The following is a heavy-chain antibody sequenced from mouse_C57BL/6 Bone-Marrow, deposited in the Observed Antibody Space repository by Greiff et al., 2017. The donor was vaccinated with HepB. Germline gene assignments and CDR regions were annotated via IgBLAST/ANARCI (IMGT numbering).Heavy chain of an antibody. CDR1: GYTFTDYE. CDR2: IDPETGGT. J-gene: IGHJ3*01. V-gene: IGHV1-15*01. D-gene: IGHD2-2*01. Sequence: VQRVESGAELVRPGASVTLSCKASGYTFTDYEMHWVKQTPVHGLEWIGAIDPETGGTAYNQKFKGKAILTADKSSSTAYMELRSLTSEDSAVYYCTRYYYGYPWFAYWGQGTLVTVSA. CDR3: TRYYYGYPWFAY.